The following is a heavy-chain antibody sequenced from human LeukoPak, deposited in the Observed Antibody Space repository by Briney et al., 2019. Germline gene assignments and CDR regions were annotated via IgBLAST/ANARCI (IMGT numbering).Heavy chain of an antibody. CDR3: ARELGYGRNWFDP. CDR2: IIPIFGTA. Sequence: SVKVSCKASGGTFSSYAISWVRQAPGQGLEWMGGIIPIFGTANYAQEFQGRVTITADESTSTAYMELSSLRSEDTAVYYCARELGYGRNWFDPWGQGTLVTVSS. J-gene: IGHJ5*02. V-gene: IGHV1-69*13. D-gene: IGHD5-18*01. CDR1: GGTFSSYA.